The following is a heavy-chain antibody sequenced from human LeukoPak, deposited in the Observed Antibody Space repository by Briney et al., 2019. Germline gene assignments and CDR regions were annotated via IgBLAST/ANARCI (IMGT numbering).Heavy chain of an antibody. V-gene: IGHV3-15*01. Sequence: PGGSLRLSCTPSGITLTDAWMSWVRRAPGKGREGVGRVRSETDGGAIDYATPVKGRFTISRDDSKNTLYLQMNSLQTEDTAVYYCATGGHYSSDWGQGALVTVSS. CDR2: VRSETDGGAI. CDR1: GITLTDAW. CDR3: ATGGHYSSD. D-gene: IGHD1-26*01. J-gene: IGHJ4*02.